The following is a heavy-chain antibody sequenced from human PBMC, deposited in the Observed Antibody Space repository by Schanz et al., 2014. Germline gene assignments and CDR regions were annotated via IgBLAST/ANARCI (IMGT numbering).Heavy chain of an antibody. CDR2: ITTGGNT. CDR3: ARDHQWLARYYMDV. J-gene: IGHJ6*03. V-gene: IGHV3-66*01. D-gene: IGHD6-19*01. CDR1: GFTFSSYY. Sequence: VQLVESGGGLVKPGGSLRLSCAASGFTFSSYYMSWIRQAPGKGLEWVSSITTGGNTYYRDSVKGRFIVSRDNSKNTLYLQMNSLRAEDTAVYYCARDHQWLARYYMDVWGKGTTVTVSS.